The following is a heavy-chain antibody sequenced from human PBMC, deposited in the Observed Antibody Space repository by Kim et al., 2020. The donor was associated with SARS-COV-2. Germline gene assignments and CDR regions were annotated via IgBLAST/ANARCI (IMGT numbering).Heavy chain of an antibody. V-gene: IGHV3-23*01. Sequence: STYDAVRVKGRFTNYRDNSKNTLYLQMNSLRAEDTAVDYCAKEPRDGDSYWGQGTLVTVSS. J-gene: IGHJ4*02. CDR2: ST. CDR3: AKEPRDGDSY.